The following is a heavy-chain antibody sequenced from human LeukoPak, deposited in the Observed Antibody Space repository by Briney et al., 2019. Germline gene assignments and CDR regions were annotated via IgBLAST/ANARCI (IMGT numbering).Heavy chain of an antibody. J-gene: IGHJ4*02. D-gene: IGHD2-15*01. V-gene: IGHV3-23*01. CDR3: AKAAAGTCSGARCYYFDS. Sequence: GGSLRLSCAASGFTFTTYAMSWVRQTPGKGLEWVSTFSGSVDTTYHADSVKGRFTISRDNSKNTVYLQMNSLRAEDTAVYYCAKAAAGTCSGARCYYFDSWGQGTPVTVS. CDR2: FSGSVDTT. CDR1: GFTFTTYA.